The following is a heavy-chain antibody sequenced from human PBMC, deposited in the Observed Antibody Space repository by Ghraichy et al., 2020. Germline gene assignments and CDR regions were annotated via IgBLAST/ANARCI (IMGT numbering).Heavy chain of an antibody. CDR1: GGSISSYY. CDR3: ARHQGYSYGNSYWYFDL. Sequence: SETLSLTCTVSGGSISSYYWSWIRQPPGKGLEWIGYIYTSGSTNYNPSLKSRVTISVDTSKNQFSLKLSSVTAADTAVYYCARHQGYSYGNSYWYFDLWGRGTLVTVSS. D-gene: IGHD5-18*01. J-gene: IGHJ2*01. CDR2: IYTSGST. V-gene: IGHV4-4*09.